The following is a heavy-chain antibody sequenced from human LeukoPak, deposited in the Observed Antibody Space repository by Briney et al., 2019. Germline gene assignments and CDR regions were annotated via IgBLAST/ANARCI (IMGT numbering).Heavy chain of an antibody. J-gene: IGHJ4*02. D-gene: IGHD4-17*01. Sequence: GGSLRLSCAASAFTFSSYGMHWVRQAPGKVLEWVAFIRYDGSNKYYADSVKGRFTISRDNSKNTLYLQMNSLRAEDTAVYYCAKVNDYGDYVSFDYWGQGTLVTVSS. CDR2: IRYDGSNK. V-gene: IGHV3-30*02. CDR3: AKVNDYGDYVSFDY. CDR1: AFTFSSYG.